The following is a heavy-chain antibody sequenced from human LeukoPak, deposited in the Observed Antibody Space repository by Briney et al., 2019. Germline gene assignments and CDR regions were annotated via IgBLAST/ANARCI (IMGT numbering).Heavy chain of an antibody. V-gene: IGHV3-23*01. CDR1: GFTFRSYA. Sequence: PGGSLRLSCAASGFTFRSYAMSWVRQAPGKGLEWVSAISGSGGSTYYADSVKGRFTSSRDNSKNTLYLQMNSLRAEDTAVYYCAKSGYCSSTSCYGHYYYYYGMDVWGQGTTVTVSS. CDR3: AKSGYCSSTSCYGHYYYYYGMDV. CDR2: ISGSGGST. D-gene: IGHD2-2*03. J-gene: IGHJ6*02.